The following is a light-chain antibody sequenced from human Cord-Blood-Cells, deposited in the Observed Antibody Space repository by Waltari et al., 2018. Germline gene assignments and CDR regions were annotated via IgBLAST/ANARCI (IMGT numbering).Light chain of an antibody. CDR1: SSDVGGYHY. CDR2: DVS. CDR3: CSYAGSYTWV. J-gene: IGLJ3*02. Sequence: QSALTQPRSVSGSPGQSVTISCTGTSSDVGGYHYVSWYQQHPGKAPKLMIYDVSKRPSGVPDRFSGSKFGNTASLTISGLQAEDEADYYCCSYAGSYTWVFGGGTKLTVL. V-gene: IGLV2-11*01.